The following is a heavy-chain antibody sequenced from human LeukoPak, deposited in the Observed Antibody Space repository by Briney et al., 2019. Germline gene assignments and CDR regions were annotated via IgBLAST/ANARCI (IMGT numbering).Heavy chain of an antibody. CDR1: GFTVSSNY. D-gene: IGHD6-13*01. Sequence: QAGGSLRLCCAASGFTVSSNYMSWVRQAPGKGLEWVSVIYSGGSTFYADSVRGRFTISRDNSKNTLYLQMNSLRAEDTAVYYCARDVSGSSSWSDYEYSGQGTLVTVSS. CDR2: IYSGGST. J-gene: IGHJ4*02. V-gene: IGHV3-66*01. CDR3: ARDVSGSSSWSDYEY.